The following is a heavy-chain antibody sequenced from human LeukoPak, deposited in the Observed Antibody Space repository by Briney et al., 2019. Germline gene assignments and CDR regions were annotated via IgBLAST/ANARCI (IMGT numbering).Heavy chain of an antibody. CDR3: ARVLTRIVVVTAAMDY. Sequence: SSVKVSCKASGYTFTSYGISWVRQAPGQGLEWMGWISAYNGNTNYAQKLQGRVTMTTDTSTSTAYMELRSLRSDDTAVYYCARVLTRIVVVTAAMDYWGQGTLVTVSS. CDR2: ISAYNGNT. CDR1: GYTFTSYG. V-gene: IGHV1-18*01. J-gene: IGHJ4*02. D-gene: IGHD2-2*01.